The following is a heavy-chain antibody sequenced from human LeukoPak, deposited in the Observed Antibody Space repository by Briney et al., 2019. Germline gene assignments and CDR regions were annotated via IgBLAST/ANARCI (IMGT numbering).Heavy chain of an antibody. CDR1: GGSVSSGNYY. J-gene: IGHJ5*02. CDR3: ASLLGPWYIDH. D-gene: IGHD4/OR15-4a*01. CDR2: FHYSGST. V-gene: IGHV4-61*01. Sequence: TSETLSLTCTVSGGSVSSGNYYWSWIRQPPGKGLEWIGYFHYSGSTNYNPSLKTRVTVSVNTSKNQFSLKLSSVTAGDTAVYYCASLLGPWYIDHWGQGTLVTVSS.